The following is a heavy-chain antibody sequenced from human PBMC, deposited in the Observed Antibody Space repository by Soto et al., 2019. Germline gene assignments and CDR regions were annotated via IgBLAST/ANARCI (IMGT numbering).Heavy chain of an antibody. D-gene: IGHD3-10*01. V-gene: IGHV4-4*02. Sequence: QVQLQESGPGLVKPSGTLSLTCAVSGGSISSSNWWSWVRQPPGKGLEWIGEIYHSGNTNYNPSLKSRVTMAVDKSRNQFSLTLSSGTAADTAVYYCARSWGEGRVDYWGQGTLVTVSS. J-gene: IGHJ4*02. CDR2: IYHSGNT. CDR1: GGSISSSNW. CDR3: ARSWGEGRVDY.